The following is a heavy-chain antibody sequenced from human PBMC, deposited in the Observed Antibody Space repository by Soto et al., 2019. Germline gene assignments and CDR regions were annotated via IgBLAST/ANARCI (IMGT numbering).Heavy chain of an antibody. CDR2: IYSGGST. V-gene: IGHV3-66*01. D-gene: IGHD2-15*01. J-gene: IGHJ6*02. CDR1: GFTVSSNY. Sequence: PGGSLRLSCAASGFTVSSNYMSWVRQAPGKGLEWVSVIYSGGSTYYADSVKGRFTISRDNSKNTLYLQMNSLRAEDTAVYYCARDLRRLGRGSFLAPRSTNGMDVWGQGTTVTVSS. CDR3: ARDLRRLGRGSFLAPRSTNGMDV.